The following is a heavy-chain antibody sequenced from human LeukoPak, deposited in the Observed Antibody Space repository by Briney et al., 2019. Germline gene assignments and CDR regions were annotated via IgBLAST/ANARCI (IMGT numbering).Heavy chain of an antibody. CDR2: INHSGST. D-gene: IGHD6-13*01. J-gene: IGHJ5*02. Sequence: SETLSLTCAVYGGSFSGYYWSWIRQPPGKGLEWIGEINHSGSTNYNPSLKSRVTISVDTSKNQFSLKLSSVTAADTAVYYCAVCPHTRSSIAAAGTLWFDPWGQGTLVTVSS. CDR1: GGSFSGYY. V-gene: IGHV4-34*01. CDR3: AVCPHTRSSIAAAGTLWFDP.